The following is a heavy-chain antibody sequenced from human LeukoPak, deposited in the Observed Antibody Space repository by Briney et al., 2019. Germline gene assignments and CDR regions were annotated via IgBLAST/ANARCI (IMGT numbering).Heavy chain of an antibody. CDR1: GFTFSSYA. D-gene: IGHD2-2*01. Sequence: GGSLRLSCAASGFTFSSYAMSWVRQAPGKGLEWASAISGSGGSTYYADSVKGRFTISRDNSKNTLYLQMNSLRAEDTAVYYCAKDGVVVPAAMGFDYWGQGTLVTVSS. V-gene: IGHV3-23*01. CDR3: AKDGVVVPAAMGFDY. J-gene: IGHJ4*02. CDR2: ISGSGGST.